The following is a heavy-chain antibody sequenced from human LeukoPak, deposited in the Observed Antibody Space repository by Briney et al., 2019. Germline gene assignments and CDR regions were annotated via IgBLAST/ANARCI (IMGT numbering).Heavy chain of an antibody. CDR3: ARDQGYYDILSGYTDFDI. V-gene: IGHV4-59*01. CDR2: IYYSGSP. Sequence: SQTLSLTCTVSGGSISSYYCSWVRQPPGDGLEWVGYIYYSGSPNYNPSLKSRVPISVDTSKNQFYLKLSSVTAADTAVYYGARDQGYYDILSGYTDFDIWGQGTMVTVSS. D-gene: IGHD3-9*01. J-gene: IGHJ3*02. CDR1: GGSISSYY.